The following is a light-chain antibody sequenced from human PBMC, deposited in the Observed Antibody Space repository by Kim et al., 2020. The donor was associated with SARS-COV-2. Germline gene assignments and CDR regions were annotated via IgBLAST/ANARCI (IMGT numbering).Light chain of an antibody. V-gene: IGKV3-20*01. Sequence: VLMQSPGTLSLSPGERATLSCRASQSVSSSFVAWYQQKAGQAPRLLFYGASSRATGIPDTFSGSGSGTDFTLTISRLEPEDSAVYYCQHYGSSLWPFGQGTKVDSK. CDR2: GAS. CDR1: QSVSSSF. J-gene: IGKJ1*01. CDR3: QHYGSSLWP.